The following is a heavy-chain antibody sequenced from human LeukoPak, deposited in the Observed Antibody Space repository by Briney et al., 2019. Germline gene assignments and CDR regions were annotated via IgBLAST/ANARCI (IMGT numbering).Heavy chain of an antibody. D-gene: IGHD6-19*01. CDR2: ISAYNGNT. CDR1: GYTFTSYG. J-gene: IGHJ5*02. V-gene: IGHV1-18*01. Sequence: ASVKVSCKASGYTFTSYGISWVRQAPGQGLEWMGWISAYNGNTNYAQKLQGRVTMTTDTSTSTAYMELRSLRSDDTAVYYCARVVGIAVADPISRFDPWGQGTLVTASS. CDR3: ARVVGIAVADPISRFDP.